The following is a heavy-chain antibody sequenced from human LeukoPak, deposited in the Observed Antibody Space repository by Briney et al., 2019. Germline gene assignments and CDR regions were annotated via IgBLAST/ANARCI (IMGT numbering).Heavy chain of an antibody. D-gene: IGHD1-26*01. J-gene: IGHJ3*02. CDR3: AGSGPGATAFDI. Sequence: ASVKVSCKASGYTFTSYAMHWVRQAPGQRLEWMGWINAGNGNTKYSQKFQGRVTITRDTSASTAYTELSSLRSEDTAVYYCAGSGPGATAFDIWGQGTMVTVSS. V-gene: IGHV1-3*01. CDR1: GYTFTSYA. CDR2: INAGNGNT.